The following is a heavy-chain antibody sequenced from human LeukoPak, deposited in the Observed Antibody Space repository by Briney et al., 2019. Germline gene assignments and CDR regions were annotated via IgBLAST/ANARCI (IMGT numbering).Heavy chain of an antibody. J-gene: IGHJ5*02. V-gene: IGHV3-48*03. CDR1: GFTFSSYE. Sequence: GGSLRLSCAASGFTFSSYEMNWVRQAPGKGLEWVSHISSSGSTIYYADSVKGRFTISRDNAKNSLYLQMNSLRAEDTAVYYCARGFGGYDPDNWFDPWGQGTLVTVSS. D-gene: IGHD5-12*01. CDR2: ISSSGSTI. CDR3: ARGFGGYDPDNWFDP.